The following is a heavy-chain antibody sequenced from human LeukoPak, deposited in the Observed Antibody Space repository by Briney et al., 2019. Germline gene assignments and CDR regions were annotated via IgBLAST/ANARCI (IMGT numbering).Heavy chain of an antibody. D-gene: IGHD5-18*01. V-gene: IGHV3-33*01. Sequence: PGGSLRLSCAASGFTFSSYGMHWVRQAPGKGLEWVAVIWYDGSNKYYADSVKGRFTISRDNSKNTLYLQMNSLRAEDTAVYYCAREDSAELWLTLVYWGQGTLVTVSS. J-gene: IGHJ4*02. CDR3: AREDSAELWLTLVY. CDR1: GFTFSSYG. CDR2: IWYDGSNK.